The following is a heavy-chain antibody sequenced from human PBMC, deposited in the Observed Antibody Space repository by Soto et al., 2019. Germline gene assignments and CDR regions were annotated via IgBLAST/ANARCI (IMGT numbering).Heavy chain of an antibody. CDR2: IYYSGST. CDR1: GGSVSGGVYY. V-gene: IGHV4-31*03. J-gene: IGHJ1*01. D-gene: IGHD6-19*01. CDR3: ARSSVAVAGYLQH. Sequence: QVQLQESGPGLVKPSQTLSLTCTVSGGSVSGGVYYWNWIRQHPEQGLEWIGYIYYSGSTYYNPSLRSRVTISADPSKNQFSLKLGAVTGADTAVYYCARSSVAVAGYLQHWGQGTQVIVSS.